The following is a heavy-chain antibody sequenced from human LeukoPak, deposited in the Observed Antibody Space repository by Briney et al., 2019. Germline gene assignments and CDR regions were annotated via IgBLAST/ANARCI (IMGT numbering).Heavy chain of an antibody. J-gene: IGHJ4*02. CDR2: IYPGDSDT. Sequence: GESLKISCKGSGYSFTSYWIGWVRQMPGKGLEWMGIIYPGDSDTRYSPSFQGQVTLSADKSISTAYLQWSSLKASDTAMYYCARPQGYYYDSSGYFNLGYRGQGTLVTVSS. CDR1: GYSFTSYW. V-gene: IGHV5-51*01. D-gene: IGHD3-22*01. CDR3: ARPQGYYYDSSGYFNLGY.